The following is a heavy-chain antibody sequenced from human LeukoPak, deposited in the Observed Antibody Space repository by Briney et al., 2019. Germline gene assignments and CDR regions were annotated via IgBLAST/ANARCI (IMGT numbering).Heavy chain of an antibody. CDR1: SGSVSSSSYY. D-gene: IGHD5-18*01. V-gene: IGHV4-39*07. CDR2: IYYSGST. Sequence: SETLSLTCTVSSGSVSSSSYYWGWIRQPPGKGLEWIGNIYYSGSTYYNPSLKSRVTISVDTSKNQFSLKLSSVTAADTAVYYCARAWIQLWLRIDYWGQGTLVTVSS. CDR3: ARAWIQLWLRIDY. J-gene: IGHJ4*02.